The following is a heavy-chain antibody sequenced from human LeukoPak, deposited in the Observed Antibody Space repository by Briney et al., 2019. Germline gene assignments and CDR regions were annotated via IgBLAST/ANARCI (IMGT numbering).Heavy chain of an antibody. Sequence: PSEALSLTCTVSGVSISSSYWSWLRQPPGMGLEWIGYIHFTGDTNYNPSLKSRVTITIDTSKNQFSLKMSSVTAADTAVYYCAKTTPSPGMDVWGQGTTVSVSS. V-gene: IGHV4-59*01. CDR1: GVSISSSY. CDR3: AKTTPSPGMDV. D-gene: IGHD4-17*01. J-gene: IGHJ6*02. CDR2: IHFTGDT.